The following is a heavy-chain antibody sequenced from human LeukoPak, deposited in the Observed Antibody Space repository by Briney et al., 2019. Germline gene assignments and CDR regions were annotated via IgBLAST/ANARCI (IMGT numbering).Heavy chain of an antibody. J-gene: IGHJ6*03. CDR1: GYTFTSYD. Sequence: ASVKVSCKASGYTFTSYDINWVRQATGQGLEWMGWMNPNSGNTGYAQKFQGRVTMTRNTSISTAYMELSSLRSEDTAVYYCARKNDPSYYHYYYMDVWGKGTTVTVSS. CDR2: MNPNSGNT. CDR3: ARKNDPSYYHYYYMDV. D-gene: IGHD1-1*01. V-gene: IGHV1-8*01.